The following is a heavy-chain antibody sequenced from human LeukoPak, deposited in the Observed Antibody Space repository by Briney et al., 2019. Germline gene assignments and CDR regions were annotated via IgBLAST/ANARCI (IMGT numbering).Heavy chain of an antibody. CDR3: ARVPSVIDAFDI. V-gene: IGHV4-31*03. CDR2: IYYTGST. CDR1: GGSISSGGYY. D-gene: IGHD2-21*01. J-gene: IGHJ3*02. Sequence: SQTLSLTCTVSGGSISSGGYYWSWIRQHPGKGLEWIAYIYYTGSTYYNPSLKSRLTISVDRSKNQFSLRLSSMTAADTAVYYCARVPSVIDAFDIWGQGTMVTVSS.